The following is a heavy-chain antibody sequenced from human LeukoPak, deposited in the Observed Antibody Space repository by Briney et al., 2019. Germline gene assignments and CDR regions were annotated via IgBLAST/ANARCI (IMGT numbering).Heavy chain of an antibody. J-gene: IGHJ4*02. Sequence: SETLSLTCTVSGGSISSSSYYWGWIRQPPGKGLEWIGSFYYSGIIYYNPSLKSRVNISVDTSKNHFSLRLSSVTAADTALYYCVVDTSGYYEFDYWGQGTLVTVSS. CDR2: FYYSGII. CDR3: VVDTSGYYEFDY. CDR1: GGSISSSSYY. D-gene: IGHD3-22*01. V-gene: IGHV4-39*02.